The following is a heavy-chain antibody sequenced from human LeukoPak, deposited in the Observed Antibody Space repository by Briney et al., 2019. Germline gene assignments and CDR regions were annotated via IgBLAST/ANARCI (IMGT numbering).Heavy chain of an antibody. D-gene: IGHD6-13*01. CDR1: GYTFTSYY. J-gene: IGHJ4*02. V-gene: IGHV1-46*03. CDR3: ARSAGKFHKIDY. CDR2: INPSGGST. Sequence: ASVTVSCKASGYTFTSYYMHWVRQSPGQGLEWMGIINPSGGSTSYAQKFQGRVTMTRDTSTSTVYMELSSLRSEDTAVYYCARSAGKFHKIDYWGQGTLVTVSS.